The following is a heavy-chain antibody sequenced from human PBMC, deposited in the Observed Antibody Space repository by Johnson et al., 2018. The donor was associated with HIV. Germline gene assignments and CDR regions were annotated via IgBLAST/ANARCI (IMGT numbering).Heavy chain of an antibody. D-gene: IGHD6-19*01. CDR2: IKSKTDGGTT. CDR3: TSGKSWLAVDAFDI. V-gene: IGHV3-15*01. Sequence: VQVVESGGGLVKPGGSLRLSCAASGFTFSNAWMSWVRQAPGKGLEWVGRIKSKTDGGTTDYAAPVKGRFTISRDDSKNTAYLQMNSLKTEDTAVYYCTSGKSWLAVDAFDIWGQGTMVTVSS. J-gene: IGHJ3*02. CDR1: GFTFSNAW.